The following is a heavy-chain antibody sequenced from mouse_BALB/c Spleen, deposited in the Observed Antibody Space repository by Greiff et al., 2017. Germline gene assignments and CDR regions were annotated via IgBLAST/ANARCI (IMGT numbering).Heavy chain of an antibody. D-gene: IGHD1-1*01. CDR3: AREGYGLDY. Sequence: EVKVVESGGGLVQPGGSRKLSCAASGFTFSSFGMHWVRQAPEKGLEWVAYISSGSSTIYYADTVKGRFTISRDNPKNTLFLQMTSLRSEDTAMYYCAREGYGLDYWGQGTTLTVSS. J-gene: IGHJ2*01. CDR1: GFTFSSFG. CDR2: ISSGSSTI. V-gene: IGHV5-17*02.